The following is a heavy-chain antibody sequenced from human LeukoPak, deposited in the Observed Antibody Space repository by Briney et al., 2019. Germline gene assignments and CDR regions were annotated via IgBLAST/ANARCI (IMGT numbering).Heavy chain of an antibody. Sequence: GGSLRLSCAASGFTFDDYAMHWVRQAPGKGLEWVSGISWNSGSIGYADSVKGRFTISRDNAKNSLYLQMNSLRAEDMALYYCAKWYCGSTSCHFAYWGQGPLGTVSS. D-gene: IGHD2-2*01. J-gene: IGHJ4*02. CDR3: AKWYCGSTSCHFAY. CDR2: ISWNSGSI. V-gene: IGHV3-9*03. CDR1: GFTFDDYA.